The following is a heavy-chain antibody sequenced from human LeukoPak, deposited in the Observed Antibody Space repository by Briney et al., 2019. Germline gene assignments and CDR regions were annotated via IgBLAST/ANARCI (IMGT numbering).Heavy chain of an antibody. CDR1: GFTFSSYA. V-gene: IGHV3-30-3*01. Sequence: PGGSLRLSCAASGFTFSSYAMHWVRQAPGKGLEWVAVISYDGSNKYYADSVKGRFTISRDNSKNTLYLQMNSLRAEDTAVYYCARDRGYCSSTSCYHPFVYWGQGTLVTVSS. J-gene: IGHJ4*02. CDR2: ISYDGSNK. CDR3: ARDRGYCSSTSCYHPFVY. D-gene: IGHD2-2*03.